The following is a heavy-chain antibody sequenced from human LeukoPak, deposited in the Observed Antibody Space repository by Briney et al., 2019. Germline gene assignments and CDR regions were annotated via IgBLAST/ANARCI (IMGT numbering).Heavy chain of an antibody. CDR3: ARLGYSGYDAFDY. CDR1: GFIFSNYW. Sequence: PGGSLRLSCAASGFIFSNYWMTWVRQAPGKGLEWVANIKQDGSEKYYVDSVKGRFTISRDNAKNSLYLQMNSLRAEDTAVYYCARLGYSGYDAFDYWGQGTLVTVSS. D-gene: IGHD5-12*01. J-gene: IGHJ4*02. V-gene: IGHV3-7*01. CDR2: IKQDGSEK.